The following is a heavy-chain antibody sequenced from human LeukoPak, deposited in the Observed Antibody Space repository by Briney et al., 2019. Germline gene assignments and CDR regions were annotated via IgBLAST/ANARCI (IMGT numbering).Heavy chain of an antibody. CDR2: IYYSGST. J-gene: IGHJ4*02. V-gene: IGHV4-59*08. D-gene: IGHD1-26*01. CDR3: AKGALVWELLDY. CDR1: GGSISSYY. Sequence: PSETLFLTCTVSGGSISSYYWSWIRQPPGKGLEWIGYIYYSGSTNYNPSLKSRVSMSVDTSKNQFSLKLSSVTAADTAVYYCAKGALVWELLDYWGQGTLVTVSS.